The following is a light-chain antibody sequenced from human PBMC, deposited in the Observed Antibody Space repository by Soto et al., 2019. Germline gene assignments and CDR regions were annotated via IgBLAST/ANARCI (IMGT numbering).Light chain of an antibody. J-gene: IGKJ1*01. Sequence: DIQLTQSPSFLSASVGDRVTITCRASQGISTYLAWYQQKPVKAPKLLIYAASTLQSGVPLSFSGSGSGTDFTLTISCLQSEDFATYYCQQYYSYPRTFGQGTKVDIK. CDR1: QGISTY. CDR2: AAS. CDR3: QQYYSYPRT. V-gene: IGKV1-9*01.